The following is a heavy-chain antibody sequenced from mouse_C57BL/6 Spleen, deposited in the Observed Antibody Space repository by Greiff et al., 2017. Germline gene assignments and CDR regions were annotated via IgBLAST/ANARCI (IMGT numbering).Heavy chain of an antibody. CDR2: IDPETGGT. Sequence: VQLQQSGAELVRPGASVTLSCKASGYTFTDYEMHWVKQTPVHGLEWIGAIDPETGGTAYNQKFKGKAILTADKSSSTAYMERRSLTSEDSAVYYCTRDYGFLYWGQGTLVTVSA. CDR3: TRDYGFLY. V-gene: IGHV1-15*01. CDR1: GYTFTDYE. J-gene: IGHJ3*01. D-gene: IGHD1-2*01.